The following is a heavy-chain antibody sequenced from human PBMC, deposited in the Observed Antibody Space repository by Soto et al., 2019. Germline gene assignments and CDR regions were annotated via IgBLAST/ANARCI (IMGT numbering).Heavy chain of an antibody. CDR2: ISYDGSNK. CDR3: AKDAPPLGY. D-gene: IGHD3-16*01. CDR1: GFTFSSYG. Sequence: GGSLRLSCAASGFTFSSYGMHWVRQAPGKGLEWVAVISYDGSNKYYADSVKGRFTISRDNSKNTLYLQMNSLRAEDTAVYYCAKDAPPLGYWGQGTLVTVSS. J-gene: IGHJ4*02. V-gene: IGHV3-30*18.